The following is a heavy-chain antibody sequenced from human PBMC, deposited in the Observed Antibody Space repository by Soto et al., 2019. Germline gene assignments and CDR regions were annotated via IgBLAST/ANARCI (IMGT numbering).Heavy chain of an antibody. CDR3: VIQDCTNDVCLEAAVTVGGALEY. Sequence: EVQLVESGGGLVQPGEALRLSCAASGFTFTKYWMHWVRLAPGKGPVWVSYISSDGTTTDYADSVKGRFTISRDNANNMLYLQMDSLRVEDTAGYYCVIQDCTNDVCLEAAVTVGGALEYWGQGAQVTVSS. J-gene: IGHJ1*01. CDR1: GFTFTKYW. V-gene: IGHV3-74*01. CDR2: ISSDGTTT. D-gene: IGHD2-8*01.